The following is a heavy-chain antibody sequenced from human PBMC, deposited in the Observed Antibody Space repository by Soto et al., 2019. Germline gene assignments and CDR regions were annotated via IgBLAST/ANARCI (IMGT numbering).Heavy chain of an antibody. CDR1: GFTFSSTA. V-gene: IGHV3-23*01. J-gene: IGHJ4*02. CDR3: TSGGY. D-gene: IGHD3-16*01. Sequence: HPGGSLRLSCVASGFTFSSTAMSWVRQAPGKGLDWVSAISNSGTATYYADSVKGRFTISRDNSDNTLFLQMSSLSADDTAVYYCTSGGYWGLGTLVTVSS. CDR2: ISNSGTAT.